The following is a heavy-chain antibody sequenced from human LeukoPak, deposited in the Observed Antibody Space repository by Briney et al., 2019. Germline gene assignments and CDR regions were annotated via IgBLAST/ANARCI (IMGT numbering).Heavy chain of an antibody. CDR2: IIPIFGTA. D-gene: IGHD5-18*01. CDR1: GGTFSSYA. Sequence: SVKDSCKASGGTFSSYAISWVRQAPGQGLEWMGGIIPIFGTANYAQKFQGRVTITADESTSTAYMELSSLRSEDTAVYYCARDSRDTAMLTGDNWFDRWGQGTPVTVSS. J-gene: IGHJ5*02. V-gene: IGHV1-69*13. CDR3: ARDSRDTAMLTGDNWFDR.